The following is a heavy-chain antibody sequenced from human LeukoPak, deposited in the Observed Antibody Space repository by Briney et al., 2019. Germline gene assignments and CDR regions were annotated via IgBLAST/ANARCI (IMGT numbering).Heavy chain of an antibody. V-gene: IGHV1-8*01. Sequence: ASVKVSCKASGYSFTSYDINWVRQAPGQGFEWVGWMNPNSGNTGHAQEFQGRVTMTRDTSMSTAYMELSSLRYEDTAVYYCARGRGYDRTGYAYYFDFWGQGTLVTVSS. CDR2: MNPNSGNT. D-gene: IGHD3-22*01. CDR3: ARGRGYDRTGYAYYFDF. J-gene: IGHJ4*02. CDR1: GYSFTSYD.